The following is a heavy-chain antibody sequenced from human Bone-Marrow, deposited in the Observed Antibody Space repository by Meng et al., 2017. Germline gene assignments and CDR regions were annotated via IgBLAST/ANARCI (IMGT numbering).Heavy chain of an antibody. V-gene: IGHV5-51*01. CDR2: IYPGDSDT. J-gene: IGHJ3*02. Sequence: GESLKISCKGSGYSFTSYWIGWVRQMPGKGLEWMGIIYPGDSDTRYSPSFQGQVTISADKSISTAYLQWSSLKASDTAMYYCASARITMVRGVAAFDIWGQGTMVT. CDR3: ASARITMVRGVAAFDI. CDR1: GYSFTSYW. D-gene: IGHD3-10*01.